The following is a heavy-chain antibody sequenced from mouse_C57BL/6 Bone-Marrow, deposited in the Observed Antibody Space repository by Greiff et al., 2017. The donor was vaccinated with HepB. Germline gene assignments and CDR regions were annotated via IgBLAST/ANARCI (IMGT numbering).Heavy chain of an antibody. CDR3: ARGVSFCTYAGIY. V-gene: IGHV1-81*01. J-gene: IGHJ4*01. Sequence: VQLKQSGAVLARPGASVKLSCKASGYTFTSYGMSWVKQRTGQGLEWIGEIYPRSGDTYYNEKFKGKATLTADKSSSTAYMELRSLTTEDSAVYFCARGVSFCTYAGIYWEQGTSVTVSS. CDR2: IYPRSGDT. D-gene: IGHD5-1*01. CDR1: GYTFTSYG.